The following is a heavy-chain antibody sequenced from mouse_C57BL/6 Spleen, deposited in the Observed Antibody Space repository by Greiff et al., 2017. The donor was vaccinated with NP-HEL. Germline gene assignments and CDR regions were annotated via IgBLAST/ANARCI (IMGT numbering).Heavy chain of an antibody. CDR3: ARKGYYGSSSHWYFDV. Sequence: QVQLQQPGAELVKPGASVKLSCKASGYTFTSYWMHWVKQRPGQGLEWIGMIHPNSGSTNYNEKFKSKATLTVDKSSSTAYMQLSSLTSEDSAVYYCARKGYYGSSSHWYFDVWGTGTTVTVSS. CDR1: GYTFTSYW. J-gene: IGHJ1*03. D-gene: IGHD1-1*01. V-gene: IGHV1-64*01. CDR2: IHPNSGST.